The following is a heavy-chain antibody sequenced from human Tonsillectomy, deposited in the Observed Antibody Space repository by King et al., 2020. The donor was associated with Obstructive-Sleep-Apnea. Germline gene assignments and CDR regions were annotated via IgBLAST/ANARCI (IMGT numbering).Heavy chain of an antibody. CDR2: IITYNGDA. CDR1: GYTFSSYG. V-gene: IGHV1-18*01. D-gene: IGHD5-12*01. Sequence: QLVQSGPEVKQPGASVKVSCQTSGYTFSSYGITWLRQAPGQGLEWMGWIITYNGDAEYTRNLQGRVTMTTDPSTSTVYMELRSLRLDDTAMYYCARGGSGYYGDWGQGTLVSVSS. CDR3: ARGGSGYYGD. J-gene: IGHJ4*02.